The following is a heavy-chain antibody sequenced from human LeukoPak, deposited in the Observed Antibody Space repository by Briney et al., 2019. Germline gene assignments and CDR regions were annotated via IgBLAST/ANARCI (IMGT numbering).Heavy chain of an antibody. CDR2: ISAYNGNT. J-gene: IGHJ4*02. CDR1: GYTFTSYG. CDR3: ARESIMYYVDY. D-gene: IGHD3-16*01. Sequence: ASVKVSCKSSGYTFTSYGSSWVRQAPGQGLEWMGWISAYNGNTNYAQKLQGRVTMTTDTSTSTAYMELRSLRSDDTAVYYCARESIMYYVDYWGQGTLVTVSS. V-gene: IGHV1-18*01.